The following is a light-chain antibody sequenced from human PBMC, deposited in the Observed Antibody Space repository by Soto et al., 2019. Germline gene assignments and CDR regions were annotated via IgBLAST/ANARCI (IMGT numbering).Light chain of an antibody. V-gene: IGLV1-47*02. CDR3: ASWDDRLGAVI. CDR2: SNN. J-gene: IGLJ2*01. CDR1: SSNIGGTNY. Sequence: QSVLTQPPSASGTPGQRVFISCSGSSSNIGGTNYAYWYQQLPGAAPKLLMHSNNLSPSGVPERISGSKSGTSASLAISGLRSEDEAVYHCASWDDRLGAVIFGGGTKVTVL.